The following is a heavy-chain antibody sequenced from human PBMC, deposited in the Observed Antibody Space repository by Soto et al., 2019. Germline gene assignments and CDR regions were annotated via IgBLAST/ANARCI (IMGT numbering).Heavy chain of an antibody. Sequence: SGPTLVNPTQTLTLTCTFSGFSLSTSGMCVSWIRQPPGKALEWLALIDWDDDKYYSTSLKTRLTISKDTSKNQVVLTMTNMDPVDTATYYCARISSVVAPPYGMDVWGQGTTVTVSS. CDR2: IDWDDDK. CDR1: GFSLSTSGMC. CDR3: ARISSVVAPPYGMDV. J-gene: IGHJ6*02. V-gene: IGHV2-70*01. D-gene: IGHD2-15*01.